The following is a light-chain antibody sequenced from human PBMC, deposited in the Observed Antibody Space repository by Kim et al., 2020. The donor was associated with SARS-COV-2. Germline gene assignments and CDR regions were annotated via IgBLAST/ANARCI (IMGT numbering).Light chain of an antibody. J-gene: IGLJ3*02. CDR3: QSYDSSTWV. CDR2: EDN. V-gene: IGLV6-57*02. CDR1: SGSIASNY. Sequence: KTVTSSCTGSSGSIASNYVQWYQQRPGSAPTTVIYEDNQRPSGVPDRFSDSIDSSSNSASLTISGLKTEDEADYYCQSYDSSTWVFGGGTQLTVL.